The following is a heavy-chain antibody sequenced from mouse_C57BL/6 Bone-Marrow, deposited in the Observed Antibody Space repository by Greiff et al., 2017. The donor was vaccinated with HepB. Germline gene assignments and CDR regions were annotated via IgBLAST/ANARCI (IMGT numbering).Heavy chain of an antibody. J-gene: IGHJ1*03. CDR1: GYSFTGYY. CDR2: INPSTGGT. CDR3: ARDYGSTDWYFDV. V-gene: IGHV1-42*01. Sequence: EVKVVESGPELVKPGASVKISCKASGYSFTGYYMNWVKQSPEKSLEWIGEINPSTGGTTYNQKFKAKATLTVDKSSSTAYMQLKSLTSEDSAVYYCARDYGSTDWYFDVWGTGTTVTVSS. D-gene: IGHD1-1*01.